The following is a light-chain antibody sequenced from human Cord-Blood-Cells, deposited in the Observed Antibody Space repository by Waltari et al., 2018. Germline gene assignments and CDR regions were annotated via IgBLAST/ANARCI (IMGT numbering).Light chain of an antibody. V-gene: IGLV1-44*01. J-gene: IGLJ3*02. Sequence: QSVLTQPPSASGTPGQRVTIPCSGSSSNLGSNTVNWYQQLPRTAPKLLIYSNNQRPSGVPDRFSGSKSGTSASLAISGLQSEDEADYYCAAWDDSLNGWVFGGGTKLTVL. CDR3: AAWDDSLNGWV. CDR1: SSNLGSNT. CDR2: SNN.